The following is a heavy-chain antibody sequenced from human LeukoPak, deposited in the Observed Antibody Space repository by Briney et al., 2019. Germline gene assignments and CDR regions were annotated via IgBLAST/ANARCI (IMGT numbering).Heavy chain of an antibody. D-gene: IGHD4-17*01. V-gene: IGHV3-11*01. Sequence: GSLRLSCAASGFTFSDYYMSWIRQAPGKGLEWVSYISSSGSTIYYADSVKGRFTTSRDNAKNSLYLQMNSLRAEDTAVYYCARDHRSGSFNYGDYHWGQGTLVTVSS. CDR2: ISSSGSTI. CDR3: ARDHRSGSFNYGDYH. CDR1: GFTFSDYY. J-gene: IGHJ4*02.